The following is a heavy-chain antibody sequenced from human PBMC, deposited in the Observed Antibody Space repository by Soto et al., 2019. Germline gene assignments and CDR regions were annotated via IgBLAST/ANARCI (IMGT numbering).Heavy chain of an antibody. J-gene: IGHJ6*02. CDR3: ARDRHSPLRRSSGYYYYGMDV. D-gene: IGHD6-6*01. CDR1: GFTFSNYW. Sequence: EVQLVESGGGLVQPGGSLRLSCAASGFTFSNYWMSWVRQAPGKGLEWVANIKQDGSEKYYVDSVKGRFTISRDNAKKSLYQQMNSLRAEEAAVYYCARDRHSPLRRSSGYYYYGMDVWGQGTTVTVSS. CDR2: IKQDGSEK. V-gene: IGHV3-7*01.